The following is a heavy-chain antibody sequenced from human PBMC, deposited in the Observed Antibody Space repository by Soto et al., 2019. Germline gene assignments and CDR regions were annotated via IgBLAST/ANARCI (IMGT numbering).Heavy chain of an antibody. D-gene: IGHD1-26*01. CDR3: ARDSGSQTYYYYYYMDV. V-gene: IGHV1-46*03. CDR1: GYTFTSYY. J-gene: IGHJ6*03. CDR2: INPSGGST. Sequence: ASVKVSCKASGYTFTSYYMHWVRQAPGQGLEWMGIINPSGGSTSYAQKFQGRVTMTRDTSTSTVYMELSSLRSEDTAVYYCARDSGSQTYYYYYYMDVWGKGTTVTVSS.